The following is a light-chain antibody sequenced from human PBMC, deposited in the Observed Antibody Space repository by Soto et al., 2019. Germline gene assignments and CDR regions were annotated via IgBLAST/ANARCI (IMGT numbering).Light chain of an antibody. J-gene: IGKJ5*01. V-gene: IGKV3-20*01. CDR1: QSVSSSY. CDR3: QQYVGSPIT. Sequence: IVLTQSPGTLSLSPWERATLSCRASQSVSSSYLAWYQQKPGQAPRLLIYGAFNRASGIPDRFSGRGSGTDFTLTIRRLEPEDFALYYCQQYVGSPITFGQGTRLEIK. CDR2: GAF.